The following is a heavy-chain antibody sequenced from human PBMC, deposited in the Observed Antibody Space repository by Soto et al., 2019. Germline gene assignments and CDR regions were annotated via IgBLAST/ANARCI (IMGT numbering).Heavy chain of an antibody. V-gene: IGHV1-69*06. CDR2: IIPVFGTA. J-gene: IGHJ4*02. CDR3: ARRRGTTYLTAFDY. Sequence: QVQLVQSGAEVKKPGSSVKLSCKVSGGTFISYAISWVRQAPGRGLEWMGGIIPVFGTANYTQQFQGRVTITADKSTSTAYMALSSLRSEDTALYYCARRRGTTYLTAFDYWGQGTLVTVSS. D-gene: IGHD3-9*01. CDR1: GGTFISYA.